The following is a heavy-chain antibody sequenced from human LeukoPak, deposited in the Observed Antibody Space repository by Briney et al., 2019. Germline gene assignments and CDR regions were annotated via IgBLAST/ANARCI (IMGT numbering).Heavy chain of an antibody. CDR3: AKDPGDFFLGAHYFDY. CDR2: ISISGTT. Sequence: QPGGSLRLSCAAPGFTFRTHAMTWVRQAPGKGLEWVSAISISGTTYYADSVKGRFTISRDNFKNTLYLQMNSLRAEDTAVYYCAKDPGDFFLGAHYFDYWGQGTLVTVSS. J-gene: IGHJ4*02. CDR1: GFTFRTHA. V-gene: IGHV3-23*01. D-gene: IGHD2-21*02.